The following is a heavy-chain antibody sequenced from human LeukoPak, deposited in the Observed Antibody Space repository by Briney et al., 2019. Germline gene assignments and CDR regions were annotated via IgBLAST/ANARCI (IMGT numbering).Heavy chain of an antibody. CDR1: GGSFSNYY. D-gene: IGHD2-2*01. CDR2: INHSGST. J-gene: IGHJ4*02. V-gene: IGHV4-34*01. CDR3: ARGRYQLLFDS. Sequence: SEILSLTCAVYGGSFSNYYHNWIPHPPGKGLEWIREINHSGSTNYNPSLKSRVTISVDTSKKQLSLHLNSLTAADTAVYYCARGRYQLLFDSWGQGTLVTVSS.